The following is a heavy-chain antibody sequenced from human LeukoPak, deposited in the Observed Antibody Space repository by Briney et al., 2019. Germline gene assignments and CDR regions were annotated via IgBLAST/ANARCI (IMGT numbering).Heavy chain of an antibody. CDR1: GYTFTGYY. V-gene: IGHV1-2*02. D-gene: IGHD5-18*01. CDR2: INPNSGGT. Sequence: GASVKVSCKASGYTFTGYYMHWVRQAPGQGLEWMGWINPNSGGTNYAQKFQGRVTMTRDTSISTAYMELSRLRSDDTAVYYCARVKGRYSYGLRVLDYWGQGTLLTVSS. J-gene: IGHJ4*02. CDR3: ARVKGRYSYGLRVLDY.